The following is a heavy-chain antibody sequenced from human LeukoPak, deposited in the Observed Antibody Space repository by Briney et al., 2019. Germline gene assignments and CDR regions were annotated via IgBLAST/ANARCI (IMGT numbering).Heavy chain of an antibody. CDR1: GGTFSSYA. CDR3: ARSSEYGSGSFFDY. V-gene: IGHV1-69*06. D-gene: IGHD3-10*01. Sequence: GSSVKLSCKASGGTFSSYAISWVRQAPGQGLEWMGWIIPIFSTANYAQSFKGRVTITADKSTSKAYMELSSLRSEDTAVDYCARSSEYGSGSFFDYWGQGTLVTVSS. CDR2: IIPIFSTA. J-gene: IGHJ4*02.